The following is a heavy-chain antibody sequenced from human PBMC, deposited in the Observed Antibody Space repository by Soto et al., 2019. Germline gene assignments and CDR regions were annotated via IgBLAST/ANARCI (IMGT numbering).Heavy chain of an antibody. Sequence: PSETLSLTCAVSGGSISSGGYSWSWIRQQPGKGLEWIGYIYHSGSTYYNPSLKSRVTISVDTSKNQFSLKLSSVTAADAAVYYCARVNGSQYSSSYYYYGMDVWGQGTTVTVSS. V-gene: IGHV4-30-2*01. CDR1: GGSISSGGYS. CDR2: IYHSGST. CDR3: ARVNGSQYSSSYYYYGMDV. D-gene: IGHD6-6*01. J-gene: IGHJ6*02.